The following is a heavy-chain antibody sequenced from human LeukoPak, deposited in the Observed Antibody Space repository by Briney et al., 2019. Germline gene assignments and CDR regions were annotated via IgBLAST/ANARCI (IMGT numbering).Heavy chain of an antibody. J-gene: IGHJ5*02. Sequence: PSETLSLTCTVSGGSISSYCWSWIRQPAGKGLEWIGRIYTSGSTNYNPSLKSRVTMSVDTSKNQFSLKLSSVTAADTAVYYCARGSSWYPSAGFDPWGQGTLVTVSS. CDR1: GGSISSYC. V-gene: IGHV4-4*07. CDR2: IYTSGST. CDR3: ARGSSWYPSAGFDP. D-gene: IGHD6-13*01.